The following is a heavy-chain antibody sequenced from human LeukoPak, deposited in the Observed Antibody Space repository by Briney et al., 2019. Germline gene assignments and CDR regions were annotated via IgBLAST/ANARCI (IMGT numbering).Heavy chain of an antibody. J-gene: IGHJ5*02. Sequence: GESLKISCKASGYRFTSFWIAWVRQMPGKGLEWMGFIFPGDSDTRYSPSFQGQVTISADKSIITAYLQWNSLKASDTAIYYCARSDGYLDRWGQGTLVTVSS. CDR3: ARSDGYLDR. CDR2: IFPGDSDT. V-gene: IGHV5-51*01. D-gene: IGHD5-24*01. CDR1: GYRFTSFW.